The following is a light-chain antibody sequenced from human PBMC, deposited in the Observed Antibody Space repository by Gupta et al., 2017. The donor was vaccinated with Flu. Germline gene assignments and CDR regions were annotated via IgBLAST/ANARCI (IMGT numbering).Light chain of an antibody. CDR2: GAS. J-gene: IGKJ1*01. CDR3: QQYNNWPRT. V-gene: IGKV3-15*01. CDR1: QSVSSN. Sequence: TVMTQSPATLSVSPGERATLSCRASQSVSSNLAWYQQIPGQAPRLLISGASTRATGVPARLSGSGSGTEFTLTISSLKSEDFAVYYCQQYNNWPRTFGQGTKVEI.